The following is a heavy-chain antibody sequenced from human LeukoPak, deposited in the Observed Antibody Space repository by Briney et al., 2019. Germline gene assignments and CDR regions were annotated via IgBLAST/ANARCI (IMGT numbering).Heavy chain of an antibody. J-gene: IGHJ5*02. Sequence: SETLSLTCTVSGGSISSGDYYWSWIRQPPGKGLEWIGYIYYSGSTYYNPSLKSRVTISVDTSKNQFSLKLSSVTAADTAVYYCAREVVAIVTGTIRTWFDPWGQGTLVTVSS. V-gene: IGHV4-30-4*01. CDR1: GGSISSGDYY. CDR3: AREVVAIVTGTIRTWFDP. D-gene: IGHD3-9*01. CDR2: IYYSGST.